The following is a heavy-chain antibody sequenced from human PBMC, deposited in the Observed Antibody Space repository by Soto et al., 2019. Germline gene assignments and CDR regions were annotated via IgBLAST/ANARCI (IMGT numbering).Heavy chain of an antibody. J-gene: IGHJ6*02. CDR1: GFTFSSYA. V-gene: IGHV3-23*01. Sequence: PGGSLRLSCAASGFTFSSYAMSWVRQAPGKGLEWVSAISGSVGSTYYADSVKGRFTISRDNSKNTLYLQMNSLRAEDTAVYYCAKDALRYYYYGMDVWGQGTQVTVSS. CDR3: AKDALRYYYYGMDV. CDR2: ISGSVGST.